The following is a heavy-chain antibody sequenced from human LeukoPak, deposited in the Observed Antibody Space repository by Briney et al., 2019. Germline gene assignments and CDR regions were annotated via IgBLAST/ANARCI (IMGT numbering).Heavy chain of an antibody. Sequence: ASVKVSCKASGYTFTSYGISWVRQAPGQGLERMGWISAYNGNTNYAQKLQGRVTMTTDTSTSTAYMELRSLRSDDTAVYYCARDRIPTGKRGGAFDIWGQGTMVTVSS. V-gene: IGHV1-18*01. CDR1: GYTFTSYG. CDR2: ISAYNGNT. J-gene: IGHJ3*02. D-gene: IGHD3-10*01. CDR3: ARDRIPTGKRGGAFDI.